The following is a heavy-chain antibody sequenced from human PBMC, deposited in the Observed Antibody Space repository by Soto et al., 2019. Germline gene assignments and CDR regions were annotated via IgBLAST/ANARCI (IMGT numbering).Heavy chain of an antibody. J-gene: IGHJ4*02. Sequence: ASVKVSCKASGYMFISYGINWVRQAPGQRLEWMGWISAYNGNTKYAQNLQGRVTMTTDTSTSTAYMEMRSLRSDDTAVYYCVRDLDGSGSYYTDYWGPGTLVTVSS. CDR3: VRDLDGSGSYYTDY. V-gene: IGHV1-18*01. CDR2: ISAYNGNT. CDR1: GYMFISYG. D-gene: IGHD3-10*01.